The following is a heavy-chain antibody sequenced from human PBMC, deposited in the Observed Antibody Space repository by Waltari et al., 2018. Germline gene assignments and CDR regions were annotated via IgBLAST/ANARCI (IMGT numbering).Heavy chain of an antibody. J-gene: IGHJ5*02. D-gene: IGHD6-6*01. CDR2: IYYSGST. CDR3: ARARSIAARPGRFDP. CDR1: GGSISSYY. Sequence: QVQLQESGPGLVKPSETLSLTCTVSGGSISSYYWSWIRQPPGKGLEWIGYIYYSGSTNYNPSLKSRVTISVDTSKNQFSLKLSSVTAADTAVYYCARARSIAARPGRFDPWGQGTLVTVSS. V-gene: IGHV4-59*01.